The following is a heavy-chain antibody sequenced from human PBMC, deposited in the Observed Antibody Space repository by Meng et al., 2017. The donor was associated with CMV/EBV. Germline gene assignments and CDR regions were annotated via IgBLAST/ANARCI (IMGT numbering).Heavy chain of an antibody. D-gene: IGHD3-10*01. V-gene: IGHV3-30-3*01. CDR1: FTVSSYA. CDR2: ISYDGSNK. J-gene: IGHJ5*02. Sequence: FTVSSYAMHWVRQAPGKGLEWVAVISYDGSNKYYADSVKGRFTISRDNSKNTLYLQMNSLRAEDTAVYYCARVFVRGVIKNNWFDPWGQGTLVTVSS. CDR3: ARVFVRGVIKNNWFDP.